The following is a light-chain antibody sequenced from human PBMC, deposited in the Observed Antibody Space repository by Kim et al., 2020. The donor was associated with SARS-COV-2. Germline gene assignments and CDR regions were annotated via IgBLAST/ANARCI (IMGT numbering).Light chain of an antibody. CDR3: QSADSSGTYV. CDR1: TLPKQY. Sequence: TPGHTARITCSGDTLPKQYAYWYQQKPGQAPVLVIYKDTERPSGIPERFSGSSSGTTVTLTISGVQAEDETDYYCQSADSSGTYVFGTGTKVTVL. J-gene: IGLJ1*01. CDR2: KDT. V-gene: IGLV3-25*03.